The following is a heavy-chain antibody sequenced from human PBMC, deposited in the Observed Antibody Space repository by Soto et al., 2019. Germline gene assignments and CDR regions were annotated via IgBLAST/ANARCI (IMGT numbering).Heavy chain of an antibody. CDR3: AKRSPYSSGRYSPIFDY. CDR1: GFSFSDYA. Sequence: PGGSLRLSCAASGFSFSDYAMSWVRQAPGKGLEWVSVISESGGSTHYADSVRGRFTVSRDNSKNSLSLRMNSLGDEDTAVYFCAKRSPYSSGRYSPIFDYWGQGALVTVSS. D-gene: IGHD6-25*01. CDR2: ISESGGST. J-gene: IGHJ4*02. V-gene: IGHV3-23*01.